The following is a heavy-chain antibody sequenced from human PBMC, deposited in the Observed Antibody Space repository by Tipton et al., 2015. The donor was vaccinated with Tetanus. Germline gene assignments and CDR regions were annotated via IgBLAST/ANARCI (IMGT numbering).Heavy chain of an antibody. J-gene: IGHJ2*01. CDR3: ARDRSWPSGHFYV. CDR2: INSDGTST. D-gene: IGHD6-13*01. Sequence: SLRLSCAASGSTFSSYWMHWVRQAPGKGLVWVSRINSDGTSTSYADSVKGRFTISRDNAKNTLYLQMNSLRAEDTAVYYCARDRSWPSGHFYVWGRGTLVTVSS. CDR1: GSTFSSYW. V-gene: IGHV3-74*01.